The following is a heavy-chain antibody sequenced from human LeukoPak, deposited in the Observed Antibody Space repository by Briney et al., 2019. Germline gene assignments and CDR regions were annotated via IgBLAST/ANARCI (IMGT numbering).Heavy chain of an antibody. CDR2: INPSGGST. CDR3: ARERVWQDYYYYYMDV. V-gene: IGHV1-46*01. Sequence: ASVKVSCKASGYTFTGYYMHWVRQAPGQGLEWMGIINPSGGSTSYAQKFQGRVTMTRDMSTSTVYMELSSLRSEDTAVYYCARERVWQDYYYYYMDVWGKGTTVTVSS. CDR1: GYTFTGYY. J-gene: IGHJ6*03.